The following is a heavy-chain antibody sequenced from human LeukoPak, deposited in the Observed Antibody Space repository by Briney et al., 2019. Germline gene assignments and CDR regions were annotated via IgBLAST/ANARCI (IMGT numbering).Heavy chain of an antibody. CDR3: ARDYASSGYYS. CDR2: IWYDGSNK. V-gene: IGHV3-33*01. CDR1: GFTFSNYG. D-gene: IGHD3-22*01. J-gene: IGHJ5*02. Sequence: GGSLRLSCAASGFTFSNYGMHWVRQAPGEGLEWVAVIWYDGSNKYYADPVKGRFTISRDNSKNTLYLQMNSLRAEDTAVYHCARDYASSGYYSWGQGTQVTVSS.